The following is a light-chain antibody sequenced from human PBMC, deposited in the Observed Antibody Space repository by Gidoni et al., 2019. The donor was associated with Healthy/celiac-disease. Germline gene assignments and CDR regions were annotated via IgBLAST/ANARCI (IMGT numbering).Light chain of an antibody. Sequence: DIQMTQSPSTLSASVGDRVTITCRASQSISSWLAWYRQKPGKAPKLLIYDASSLESGVPSRFSGSGSGTEFTLTISSLQPDDFATYYCQQYNSYWTFXQXTKVEIK. CDR1: QSISSW. CDR2: DAS. CDR3: QQYNSYWT. V-gene: IGKV1-5*01. J-gene: IGKJ1*01.